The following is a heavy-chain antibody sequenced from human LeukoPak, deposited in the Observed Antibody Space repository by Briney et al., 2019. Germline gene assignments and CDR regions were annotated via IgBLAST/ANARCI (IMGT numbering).Heavy chain of an antibody. D-gene: IGHD3-3*01. CDR2: INHSGST. CDR3: ARGRLDRSSNITIXGVXFXXXXXY. CDR1: GGSFSGYY. V-gene: IGHV4-34*01. J-gene: IGHJ4*02. Sequence: SETLSLTCAVYGGSFSGYYWSWIRQPPGKGLEWIGEINHSGSTNYNPSLKSRVTISVDTSKNQFSLKLSSVTAADTAVYYCARGRLDRSSNITIXGVXFXXXXXYWGXGXLXTVSS.